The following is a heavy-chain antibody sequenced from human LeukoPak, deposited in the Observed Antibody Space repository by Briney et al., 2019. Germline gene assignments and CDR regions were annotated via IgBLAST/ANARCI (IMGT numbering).Heavy chain of an antibody. CDR3: ARGPYYDSSGYYYETTFDY. D-gene: IGHD3-22*01. CDR2: INRSGST. V-gene: IGHV4-34*01. Sequence: PSETLSLTCAVYGGSFSGYYWSWIRQPPGKGLEWIGEINRSGSTNYNPSLKSRVTISVDTSKNQFSLKLSSVTAADTAVYYCARGPYYDSSGYYYETTFDYWGQGTLVTVSS. CDR1: GGSFSGYY. J-gene: IGHJ4*02.